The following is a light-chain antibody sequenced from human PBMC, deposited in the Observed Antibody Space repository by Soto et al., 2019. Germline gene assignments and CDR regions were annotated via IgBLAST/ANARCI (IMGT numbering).Light chain of an antibody. V-gene: IGLV3-1*01. J-gene: IGLJ1*01. Sequence: SYELTQPPSVSVSPGQTASITCSGDKLGDKYACWYQQKPGQSPVLVIYQDSKRPSGIPERFSGSNSGNTATLTISGTQAMDEADYYCQAWDFNTGVFGTGTKLTVL. CDR1: KLGDKY. CDR2: QDS. CDR3: QAWDFNTGV.